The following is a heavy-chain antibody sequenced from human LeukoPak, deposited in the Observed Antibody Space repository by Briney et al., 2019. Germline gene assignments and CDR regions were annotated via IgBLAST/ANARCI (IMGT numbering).Heavy chain of an antibody. D-gene: IGHD5-24*01. V-gene: IGHV4-61*08. CDR3: ARGSRWLPFDY. Sequence: PSETLSLTCTVSGDSVSSGDYYWSWIRQPPGKGLEWIGEINHSGSTTYNPSLKSRVTISVDTSKNQFSLKLSSVTAADTAVYYCARGSRWLPFDYWGQGTLVTVSS. CDR1: GDSVSSGDYY. J-gene: IGHJ4*02. CDR2: INHSGST.